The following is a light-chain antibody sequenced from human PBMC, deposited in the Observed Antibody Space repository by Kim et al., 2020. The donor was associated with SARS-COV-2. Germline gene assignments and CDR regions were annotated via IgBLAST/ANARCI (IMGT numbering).Light chain of an antibody. CDR1: KLGDKY. CDR3: QAWDSSTAV. J-gene: IGLJ3*02. CDR2: QHT. Sequence: SYELTQPPSVSVSPGQTASITYSGSKLGDKYAYWYQKKPGQSPVLVIYQHTKRPSGISQRFSGSSSGNTATLTISRAQTMDEADYYCQAWDSSTAVFGGGTQLTVL. V-gene: IGLV3-1*01.